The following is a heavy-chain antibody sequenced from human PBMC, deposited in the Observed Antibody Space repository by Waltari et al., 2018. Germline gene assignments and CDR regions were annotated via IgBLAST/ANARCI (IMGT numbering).Heavy chain of an antibody. CDR3: ASLSQTGGPYYFDY. CDR2: IIPIFGTA. V-gene: IGHV1-69*05. CDR1: GGTFSSYA. Sequence: QVQLVQSGAEVKQPGSSGKVSCKASGGTFSSYAISGVRQAPGQGLEWMGGIIPIFGTANYAQKFQGRVTITTDESTSTAYMELSSLRSEDTAVYYCASLSQTGGPYYFDYWGQGTLVTVSS. J-gene: IGHJ4*02.